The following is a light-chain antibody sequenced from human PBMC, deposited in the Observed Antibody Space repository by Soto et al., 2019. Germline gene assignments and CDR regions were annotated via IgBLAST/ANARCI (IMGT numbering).Light chain of an antibody. Sequence: QSVLTQPPSASGTPGQRVSISCSGSGSSIGTNTVNWYRQLPGTAPKLLIYANNHRPSGVPDRFSGSKSGTSASLASSGLQSEDEAEYYCAAWDGSLNNVLFGGGTQLTVL. CDR3: AAWDGSLNNVL. J-gene: IGLJ2*01. CDR2: ANN. V-gene: IGLV1-44*01. CDR1: GSSIGTNT.